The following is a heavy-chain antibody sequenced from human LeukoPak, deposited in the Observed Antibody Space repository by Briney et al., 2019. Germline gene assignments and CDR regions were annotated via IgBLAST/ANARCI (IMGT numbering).Heavy chain of an antibody. D-gene: IGHD2-2*02. V-gene: IGHV3-21*01. CDR3: ARGPIPDY. CDR2: INSDSSHI. Sequence: GGSLRLSCAASRFTFSSYSMNWVRQAPGKGLEWVSSINSDSSHIYYADSVKGRFTISRDNAKNSLYLQMNSLRAEDTAVYYCARGPIPDYWGQGTLVTVSS. CDR1: RFTFSSYS. J-gene: IGHJ4*02.